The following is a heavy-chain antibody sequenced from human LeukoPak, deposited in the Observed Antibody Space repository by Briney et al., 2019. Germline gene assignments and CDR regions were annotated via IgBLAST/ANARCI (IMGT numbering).Heavy chain of an antibody. D-gene: IGHD4-17*01. Sequence: SVKVSCKASGGTFSSYAISWVRQAPGQGLEWMGRIIHIFGTANYAQKFQGRVTITTDESTSTAYMELSSLRSEDTAVYYCARGPTDYGDDYWGQGTLVTVSS. CDR3: ARGPTDYGDDY. V-gene: IGHV1-69*05. CDR2: IIHIFGTA. J-gene: IGHJ4*02. CDR1: GGTFSSYA.